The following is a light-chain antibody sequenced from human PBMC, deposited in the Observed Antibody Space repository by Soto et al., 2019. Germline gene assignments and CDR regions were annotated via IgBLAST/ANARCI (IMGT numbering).Light chain of an antibody. CDR3: QSYDSSLSGWV. CDR2: GNS. Sequence: QSVLTQPPSVSGAPGQRVTISCTGSSSNIGAGYDVHWYQQLPGTAPKLLIPGNSNRPSGVPDRFSGSKSGTSASLAITGLQAEDEADYYYQSYDSSLSGWVLGGGTKLTVL. J-gene: IGLJ3*02. CDR1: SSNIGAGYD. V-gene: IGLV1-40*01.